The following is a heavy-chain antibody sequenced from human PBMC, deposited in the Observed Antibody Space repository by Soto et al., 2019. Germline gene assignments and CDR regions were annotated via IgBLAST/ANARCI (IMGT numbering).Heavy chain of an antibody. V-gene: IGHV4-39*01. CDR2: ICYSGST. D-gene: IGHD6-19*01. Sequence: PSETLSLTCTISGGSIGTTSYYWGWIRQPPGKGLEWIGSICYSGSTYYNPSLKSRVTISVDTSKNQLSLKLSSVTAADTAVYYCARQAYRSGWTDYWGQGTLVTVSS. CDR1: GGSIGTTSYY. J-gene: IGHJ4*02. CDR3: ARQAYRSGWTDY.